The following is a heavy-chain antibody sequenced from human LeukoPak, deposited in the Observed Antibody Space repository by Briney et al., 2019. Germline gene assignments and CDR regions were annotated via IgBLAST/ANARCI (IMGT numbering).Heavy chain of an antibody. D-gene: IGHD5-12*01. CDR1: GFTFSDYW. J-gene: IGHJ4*02. V-gene: IGHV3-7*01. CDR2: IETDGSEK. Sequence: GGSPRLSCVASGFTFSDYWMSWVRQAPGMGLEWVANIETDGSEKNYVDSVKGRFTISRDNAKNSLYLQMNNLRDEDTAVYYCARDIPSGFYTPDYWGQGTQVTVSS. CDR3: ARDIPSGFYTPDY.